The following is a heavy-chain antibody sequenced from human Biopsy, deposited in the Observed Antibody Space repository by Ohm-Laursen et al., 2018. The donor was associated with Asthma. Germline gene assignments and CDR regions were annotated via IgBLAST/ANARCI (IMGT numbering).Heavy chain of an antibody. CDR2: VSSDGHNK. D-gene: IGHD4-23*01. CDR1: GFVFSQCG. CDR3: ARESGQDYGGFGSFDR. J-gene: IGHJ3*02. Sequence: SLRLSCAASGFVFSQCGMHWVRQGPGKGLEWVALVSSDGHNKYYEDSVRGRFTISRDNPRNGLYLQINSLRVEDSAVYYCARESGQDYGGFGSFDRWGQGKMVAVSS. V-gene: IGHV3-30*03.